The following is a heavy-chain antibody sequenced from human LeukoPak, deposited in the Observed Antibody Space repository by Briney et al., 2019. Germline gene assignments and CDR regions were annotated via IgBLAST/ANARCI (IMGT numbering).Heavy chain of an antibody. CDR1: GFTFSSYS. V-gene: IGHV3-21*01. D-gene: IGHD2-15*01. Sequence: PGRSLRLSCAASGFTFSSYSMNWVRQAPGKGLEWVSSISSSSSYIYYADSVKGRFTISRDNAKNSLYLQMNSLRAEDTAVYYCARAYCSGGSCYSSDAFDIWGQGTMVTVSS. J-gene: IGHJ3*02. CDR3: ARAYCSGGSCYSSDAFDI. CDR2: ISSSSSYI.